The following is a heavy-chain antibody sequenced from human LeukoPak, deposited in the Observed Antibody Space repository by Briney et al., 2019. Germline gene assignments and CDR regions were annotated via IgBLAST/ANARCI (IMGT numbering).Heavy chain of an antibody. V-gene: IGHV3-23*01. CDR1: GFTFSSYA. D-gene: IGHD3-10*01. Sequence: GGSLRLSCAASGFTFSSYAMSWVRQAPGKGLEWVSAISGSGGSTYYADSVKGRFTISRDNSKNTLYLQMNSLRAEDTAVYYCAHYYGSGSMSLGYWGQGTLVTVSS. CDR3: AHYYGSGSMSLGY. J-gene: IGHJ4*02. CDR2: ISGSGGST.